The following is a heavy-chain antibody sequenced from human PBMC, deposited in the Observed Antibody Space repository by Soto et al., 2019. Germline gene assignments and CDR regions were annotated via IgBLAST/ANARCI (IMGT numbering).Heavy chain of an antibody. CDR3: ARSEATVLDN. CDR2: VYYSGST. Sequence: PSETLSLTCNVSGDSVSSGTYFWSWIRQPPGKGLEWIGYVYYSGSTNYNPTLKSRLTMSVDTSKNQFSLKLSSVTAADTAVYYCARSEATVLDNWGQGTLVTVS. V-gene: IGHV4-61*01. CDR1: GDSVSSGTYF. D-gene: IGHD4-17*01. J-gene: IGHJ4*02.